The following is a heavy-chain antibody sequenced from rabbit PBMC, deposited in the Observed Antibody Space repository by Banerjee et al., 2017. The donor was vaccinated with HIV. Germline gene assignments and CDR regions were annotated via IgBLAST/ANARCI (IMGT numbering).Heavy chain of an antibody. V-gene: IGHV1S45*01. CDR2: IYAGSSGIT. Sequence: QEQLEESGGDLVKPGASLTLTCTASGFSFSSSYYMYWVRQAPGKGLEWIACIYAGSSGITYYANWAKGRFTISRTSSTTVTLQMTSLTAADTATYFCARDLSNGDGYNFNLWGPGTLVTVS. D-gene: IGHD6-1*01. CDR3: ARDLSNGDGYNFNL. CDR1: GFSFSSSYY. J-gene: IGHJ4*01.